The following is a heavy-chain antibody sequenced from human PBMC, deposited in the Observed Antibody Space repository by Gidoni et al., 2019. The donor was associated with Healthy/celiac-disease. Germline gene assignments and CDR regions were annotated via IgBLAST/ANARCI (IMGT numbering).Heavy chain of an antibody. V-gene: IGHV3-21*01. CDR3: ARGQRKYYYDSSGYFPWYY. Sequence: QAPGQGLAWFSSISSSSSYIYYADSVKGRFTNSRDNAKNSLYLQINRLRAEDTALYYCARGQRKYYYDSSGYFPWYYWGQGTLVTVSS. D-gene: IGHD3-22*01. J-gene: IGHJ4*02. CDR2: ISSSSSYI.